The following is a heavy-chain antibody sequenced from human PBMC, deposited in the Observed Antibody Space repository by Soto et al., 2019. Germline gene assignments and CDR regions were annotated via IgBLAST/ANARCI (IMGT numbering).Heavy chain of an antibody. CDR1: GGSISSSSYY. V-gene: IGHV4-39*01. CDR2: IYYSGST. Sequence: PSETLSLTCTVSGGSISSSSYYWGWVRQPPGKGLEWIGSIYYSGSTYYNPSLKSRVTISVDTSKNQFSLKLSSVTAADTAVYYCASPNGFDPWGQGTLVTVSS. CDR3: ASPNGFDP. J-gene: IGHJ5*02.